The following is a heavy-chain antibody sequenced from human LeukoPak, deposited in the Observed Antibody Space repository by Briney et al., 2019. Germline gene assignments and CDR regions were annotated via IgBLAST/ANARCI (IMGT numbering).Heavy chain of an antibody. CDR1: GYTFTSYD. Sequence: SVKVSCKASGYTFTSYDINWVRQAPGQGLEWMGGIIPIFGTANYAQKFQGRVTITADESTSTAYMELSSLRSEDTAVYYCARDPEGSGNWFDLWGQGTLVTVSS. V-gene: IGHV1-69*13. J-gene: IGHJ5*02. CDR2: IIPIFGTA. D-gene: IGHD2-15*01. CDR3: ARDPEGSGNWFDL.